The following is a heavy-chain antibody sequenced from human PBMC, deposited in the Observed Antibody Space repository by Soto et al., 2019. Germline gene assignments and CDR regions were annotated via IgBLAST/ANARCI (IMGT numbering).Heavy chain of an antibody. CDR1: GGSFSGYY. D-gene: IGHD5-18*01. J-gene: IGHJ4*02. V-gene: IGHV4-34*01. Sequence: QVQLQQWGAGLLKPSETLSLTCAVYGGSFSGYYWSWIRQPPGKGLEWIGEINHSGSTNYNPSLKIRVTISVDTSKNQFSLKLSAVTAADTAVYYCARAVRGYSYNTDYWGQGTLVTVSS. CDR3: ARAVRGYSYNTDY. CDR2: INHSGST.